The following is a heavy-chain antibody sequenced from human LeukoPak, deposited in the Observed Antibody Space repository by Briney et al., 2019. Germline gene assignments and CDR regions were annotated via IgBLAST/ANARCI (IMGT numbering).Heavy chain of an antibody. CDR3: ARSILLYDHYMDV. V-gene: IGHV4-59*01. D-gene: IGHD2-2*02. CDR2: IYYSGST. Sequence: TSETLSLTCTVSGGSISSYYWSSIRQPPGKGLEWIGYIYYSGSTNYNPSLKSQVTISVDTSKNQFSLKLSSVAAADTAVYYCARSILLYDHYMDVWGKGTTVTVSS. J-gene: IGHJ6*03. CDR1: GGSISSYY.